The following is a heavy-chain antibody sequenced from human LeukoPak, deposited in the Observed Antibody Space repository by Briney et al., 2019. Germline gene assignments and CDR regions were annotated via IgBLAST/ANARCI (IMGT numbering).Heavy chain of an antibody. J-gene: IGHJ4*02. CDR2: IISNSGST. D-gene: IGHD3-22*01. Sequence: WGSLRLPCAASGFTFSNYAMSWVRQAPGKGLEWVSGIISNSGSTYYADSVKGRFTISRDNARDTLYLQMSSLRGEDTAIYYCAKDKHSITIIGIDNWGQGTL. V-gene: IGHV3-23*01. CDR1: GFTFSNYA. CDR3: AKDKHSITIIGIDN.